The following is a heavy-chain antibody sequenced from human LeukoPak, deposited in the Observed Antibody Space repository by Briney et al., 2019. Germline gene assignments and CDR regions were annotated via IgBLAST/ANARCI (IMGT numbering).Heavy chain of an antibody. D-gene: IGHD6-19*01. CDR2: IYPGDSNT. Sequence: KRGESLKISGQGSGYSFVNYWSGWVRQMPGKGLEWMGIIYPGDSNTRYSSSFQGQVTISADKSISTAYLQWSNLKASDTAMYYCARRRALAGYYYFDYWGQGTLVTVSS. CDR3: ARRRALAGYYYFDY. CDR1: GYSFVNYW. J-gene: IGHJ4*02. V-gene: IGHV5-51*01.